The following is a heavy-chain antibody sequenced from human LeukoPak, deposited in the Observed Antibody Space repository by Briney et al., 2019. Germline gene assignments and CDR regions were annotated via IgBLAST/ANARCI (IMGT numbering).Heavy chain of an antibody. Sequence: GGSLRLSCAASGFTVITNDMTWVRQAPGNGLEWVSVLYSDGNTKYTDSVQGRFTISRDNSKNTLYLEMNSLSPDDTAVYYCARGVEPLAANTLAYWGQGTLVTVSS. CDR2: LYSDGNT. CDR1: GFTVITND. CDR3: ARGVEPLAANTLAY. D-gene: IGHD1-14*01. J-gene: IGHJ4*02. V-gene: IGHV3-53*01.